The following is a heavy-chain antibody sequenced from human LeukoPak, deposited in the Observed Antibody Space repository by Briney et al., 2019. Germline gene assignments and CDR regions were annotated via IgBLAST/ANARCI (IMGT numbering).Heavy chain of an antibody. D-gene: IGHD3-22*01. CDR3: ASSAGDSSWVGDAFDI. V-gene: IGHV3-48*01. CDR1: GFTFSSYS. Sequence: GGSLRLSCAASGFTFSSYSKNWVRQAPGKGLEWVSYISSSSSTIYYADSVKGRFTISRDNAKNSLYLQMNSLRAEDTAVYYCASSAGDSSWVGDAFDIWGQGTMVTVSS. J-gene: IGHJ3*02. CDR2: ISSSSSTI.